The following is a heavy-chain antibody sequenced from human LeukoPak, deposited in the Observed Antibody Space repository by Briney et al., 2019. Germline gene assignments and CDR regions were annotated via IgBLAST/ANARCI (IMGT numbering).Heavy chain of an antibody. V-gene: IGHV1-18*01. D-gene: IGHD6-13*01. CDR1: GFTFSSYG. Sequence: ASVKVSCKASGFTFSSYGISWVRQAPGQGLEWLGWISVYNGNTNYAQKLQGRVTMTTDTSTSTAYMELRSLKSDDTAVYYCARRPYSSSWYHFDYWGQGTLVTVSS. CDR2: ISVYNGNT. CDR3: ARRPYSSSWYHFDY. J-gene: IGHJ4*02.